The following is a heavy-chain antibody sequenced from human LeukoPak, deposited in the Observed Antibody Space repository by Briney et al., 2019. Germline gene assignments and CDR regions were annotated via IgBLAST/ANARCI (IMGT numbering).Heavy chain of an antibody. Sequence: XCKASGGTFSSYAISWVRQAPGQGLEWMGRIIPMFGTANYAPKFQGRVTITTDESSSTAYMELSSLRSEDTAVYYCASRGGPLDGFDIWGQGTMVTVSS. J-gene: IGHJ3*02. V-gene: IGHV1-69*05. CDR3: ASRGGPLDGFDI. CDR2: IIPMFGTA. CDR1: GGTFSSYA. D-gene: IGHD3-16*01.